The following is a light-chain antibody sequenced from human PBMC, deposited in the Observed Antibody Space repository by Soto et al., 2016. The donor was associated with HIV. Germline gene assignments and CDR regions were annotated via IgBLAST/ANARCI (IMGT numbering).Light chain of an antibody. Sequence: DIQMTQSPSSLSASVGDRVTITCRASQGITNSLVWFQQKPGKAPKSLIYAASSLRSGVPSKFSGSGSGTDFTLTISCLQPEDFATYYCQQYDSYPYTFGQGTTVEIK. CDR1: QGITNS. J-gene: IGKJ2*01. CDR2: AAS. V-gene: IGKV1-16*02. CDR3: QQYDSYPYT.